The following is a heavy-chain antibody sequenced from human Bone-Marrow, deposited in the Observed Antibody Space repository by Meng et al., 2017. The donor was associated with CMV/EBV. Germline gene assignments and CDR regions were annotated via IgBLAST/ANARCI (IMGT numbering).Heavy chain of an antibody. D-gene: IGHD6-6*01. CDR1: RYTFTAYY. CDR2: INPNSGGT. V-gene: IGHV1-2*02. CDR3: ARDHSTSSSLSNWFDP. J-gene: IGHJ5*02. Sequence: ASVKVSCKASRYTFTAYYMHWVRQAPGQGLEWMGWINPNSGGTNYAQKFQGRVTMTRDTSISTAYMELSSLRSDDTAVYYCARDHSTSSSLSNWFDPWGQGTLVTVSS.